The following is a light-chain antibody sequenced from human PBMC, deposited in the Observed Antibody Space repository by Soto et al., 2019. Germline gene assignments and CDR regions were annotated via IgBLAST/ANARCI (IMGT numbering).Light chain of an antibody. CDR1: SSDIGAYNY. V-gene: IGLV2-14*01. CDR3: SSYTTSSTLE. J-gene: IGLJ2*01. Sequence: QSALTQPASVSGSPGQSITISCTGTSSDIGAYNYVSWYQQHPGKTPKLMIYGVTNRPSGVSNRFSGSKSGSTASPTISGLQAEDEADYYCSSYTTSSTLEFGGGTKVTVL. CDR2: GVT.